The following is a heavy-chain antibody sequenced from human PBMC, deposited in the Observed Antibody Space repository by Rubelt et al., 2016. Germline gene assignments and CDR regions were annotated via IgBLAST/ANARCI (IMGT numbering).Heavy chain of an antibody. Sequence: QVQLQESGPGLVKPSETLSLTCTVSGGSISSYYWSWIRQPPGKGLEWIGYIYYSGSTNYNPSLKSRVTISVDTSKNQVSLKLSAVTAADTAVYYCARAPGGSYWFDPWGQGTLVTVSS. V-gene: IGHV4-59*01. J-gene: IGHJ5*02. CDR3: ARAPGGSYWFDP. D-gene: IGHD1-26*01. CDR1: GGSISSYY. CDR2: IYYSGST.